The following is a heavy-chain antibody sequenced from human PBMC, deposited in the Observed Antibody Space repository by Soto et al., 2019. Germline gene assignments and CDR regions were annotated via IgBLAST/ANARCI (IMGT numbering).Heavy chain of an antibody. CDR3: ARDYDSSGDY. V-gene: IGHV4-39*01. D-gene: IGHD3-22*01. CDR1: GGSISTSSYY. J-gene: IGHJ4*02. CDR2: IYSSGST. Sequence: QLQLQESGPGLVKPSETLSLTCTVSGGSISTSSYYWGWIRQPPGKGLEWIGRIYSSGSTYYKPSLKSQVTISVDTSKNQFSLKLSSVTAADTAVYYCARDYDSSGDYWGQGTLVTVSS.